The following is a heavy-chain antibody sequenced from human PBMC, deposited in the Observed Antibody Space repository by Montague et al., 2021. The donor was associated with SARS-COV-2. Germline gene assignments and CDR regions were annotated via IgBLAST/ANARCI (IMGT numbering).Heavy chain of an antibody. D-gene: IGHD1-26*01. Sequence: PALVKPTQTLTLTCSFSGFSLRTSGVGVGWIRQPPGKALEWPAVIYWDDDKRYSPSLKSRLTITKDTSKNQVVLTMTNMDPVDTATYYCARIWGATRGDAFDIWGQGTMVTVSS. CDR2: IYWDDDK. CDR3: ARIWGATRGDAFDI. CDR1: GFSLRTSGVG. J-gene: IGHJ3*02. V-gene: IGHV2-5*02.